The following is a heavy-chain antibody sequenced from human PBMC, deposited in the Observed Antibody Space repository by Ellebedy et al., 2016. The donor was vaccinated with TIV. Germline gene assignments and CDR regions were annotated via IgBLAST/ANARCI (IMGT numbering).Heavy chain of an antibody. D-gene: IGHD2-8*02. CDR3: AKDQRRKDGGVYFYY. CDR2: ISYDGSNK. V-gene: IGHV3-30*18. Sequence: GGSLRLXXAASGFTFSSYGMHWVRQAPGKGLEWVAVISYDGSNKYYADSVKGRFTISRDNSKNTLYLQMNSLRAEDTAVYYCAKDQRRKDGGVYFYYWGQGTLATVSS. J-gene: IGHJ4*02. CDR1: GFTFSSYG.